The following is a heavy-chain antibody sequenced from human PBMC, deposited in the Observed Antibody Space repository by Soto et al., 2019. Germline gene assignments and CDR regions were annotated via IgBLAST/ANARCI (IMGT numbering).Heavy chain of an antibody. Sequence: EVQLVESGGGLVQPGRSLRLSCAASGFTFDAYAMHWVRQVPGKGLEWVSGINWNSGSIGYGDSVKGRFAISRDNAKNSLYLQMNSLSAEDTAFYYCVKDESINWYSGHFRHWGQGTLVTVSS. CDR1: GFTFDAYA. J-gene: IGHJ1*01. CDR3: VKDESINWYSGHFRH. CDR2: INWNSGSI. V-gene: IGHV3-9*01. D-gene: IGHD6-13*01.